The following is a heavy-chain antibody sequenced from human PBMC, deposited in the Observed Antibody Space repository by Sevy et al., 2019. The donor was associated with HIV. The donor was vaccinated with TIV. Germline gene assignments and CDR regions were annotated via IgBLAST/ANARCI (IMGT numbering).Heavy chain of an antibody. CDR1: GFTFSSYE. CDR2: ISSSGSTI. CDR3: ASVLYYYDSSGYAQGIDAFDI. J-gene: IGHJ3*02. Sequence: GGSLRLSCAASGFTFSSYEMNWVRQAPGKGLEWVSYISSSGSTIYYAHSVKGRFTISRDNAKNSLYLQMNSLRAEDTAVYYCASVLYYYDSSGYAQGIDAFDIWGQGTMVTVSS. V-gene: IGHV3-48*03. D-gene: IGHD3-22*01.